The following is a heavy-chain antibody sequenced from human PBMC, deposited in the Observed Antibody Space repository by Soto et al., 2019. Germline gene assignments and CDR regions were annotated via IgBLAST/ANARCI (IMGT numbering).Heavy chain of an antibody. D-gene: IGHD3-10*01. Sequence: GGSLRLSCAASGFTFSDYYMSWIRQAPGKGLEWVSYISSSGSTIYYADSVKGRFTISRDNAKNSLYLQMNSLRAEDTAVYYCARVGRELYGWHYYYYYMDVWGKGTTVTVSS. CDR3: ARVGRELYGWHYYYYYMDV. CDR2: ISSSGSTI. J-gene: IGHJ6*03. CDR1: GFTFSDYY. V-gene: IGHV3-11*01.